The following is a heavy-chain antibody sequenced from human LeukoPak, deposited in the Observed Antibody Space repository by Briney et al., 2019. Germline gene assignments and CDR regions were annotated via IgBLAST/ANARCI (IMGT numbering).Heavy chain of an antibody. CDR2: ILPDQSEP. Sequence: GESLKISCKASGYKFSDFWIAWVRQMPGKGLGWMGVILPDQSEPRYHPSFEGQVTISADTSFSTTSLQWTGLKASDSALYFCARWGLEDSSGFFYFDSWGQGTLVTVSS. D-gene: IGHD3-22*01. CDR3: ARWGLEDSSGFFYFDS. V-gene: IGHV5-51*01. CDR1: GYKFSDFW. J-gene: IGHJ4*02.